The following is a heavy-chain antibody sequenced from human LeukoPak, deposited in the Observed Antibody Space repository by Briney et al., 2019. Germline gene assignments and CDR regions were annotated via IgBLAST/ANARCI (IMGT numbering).Heavy chain of an antibody. V-gene: IGHV3-33*01. CDR3: ATPLWRDLLWFGELSVLGAFDI. CDR2: IWYDGSNK. D-gene: IGHD3-10*01. Sequence: PGGSLRLSCAASGFTFSSYGMHWVRQAPGKGLEWVAVIWYDGSNKYYADSVKGRFTISRDNSKNTLYLQMNSLRAEDTAVYYCATPLWRDLLWFGELSVLGAFDIWGQGTMVTVSS. J-gene: IGHJ3*02. CDR1: GFTFSSYG.